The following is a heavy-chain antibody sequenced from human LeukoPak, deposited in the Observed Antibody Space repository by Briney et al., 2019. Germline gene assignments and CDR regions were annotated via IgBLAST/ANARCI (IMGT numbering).Heavy chain of an antibody. Sequence: GESLKISCYGSGYSFSTYWIGWVRQMPGKGLEWMGIIYPGDSDTRYSPSFQGQVTISADKSISTAYLQWSSLKASDTAMYYYARRRSLTYYGMDVWGHGTTVTVSS. D-gene: IGHD4/OR15-4a*01. CDR1: GYSFSTYW. J-gene: IGHJ6*02. V-gene: IGHV5-51*01. CDR3: ARRRSLTYYGMDV. CDR2: IYPGDSDT.